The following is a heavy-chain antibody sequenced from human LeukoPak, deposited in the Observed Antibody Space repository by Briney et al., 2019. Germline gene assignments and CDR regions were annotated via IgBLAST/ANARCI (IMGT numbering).Heavy chain of an antibody. CDR2: INHSGST. D-gene: IGHD2-2*01. CDR3: ARGQYCTSTSCQDWYFDL. J-gene: IGHJ2*01. CDR1: GGSFSDYF. V-gene: IGHV4-34*01. Sequence: SETLSLTCSVYGGSFSDYFWSWIRQPPGEGLEWIGEINHSGSTNYNTSLKSRVTISVDTSKNQFSLKLSSVTAADTAVYYCARGQYCTSTSCQDWYFDLWGSGTLVTVSS.